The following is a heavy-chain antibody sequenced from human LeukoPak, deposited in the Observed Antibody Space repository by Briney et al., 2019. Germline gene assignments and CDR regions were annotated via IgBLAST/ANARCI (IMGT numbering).Heavy chain of an antibody. CDR2: ICGSGGST. D-gene: IGHD1-26*01. Sequence: GGSLRLSCAASGFTFSSYAMSWVRQAPGKGLEWVSAICGSGGSTYYADSVKGRFTISRDNSKNTLYLQMNSLRAEDTAVYHCAKDESLGPIVGATKGIDYWGQGTLVTVSS. V-gene: IGHV3-23*01. CDR1: GFTFSSYA. J-gene: IGHJ4*02. CDR3: AKDESLGPIVGATKGIDY.